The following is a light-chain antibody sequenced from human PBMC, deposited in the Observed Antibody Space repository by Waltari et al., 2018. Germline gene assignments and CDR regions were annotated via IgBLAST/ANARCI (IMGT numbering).Light chain of an antibody. CDR2: ETK. CDR3: GTWDSSLALWL. Sequence: QSVLTQPPSVSAAPGHKVSIPRSGTPSTVGNNDEFWYRQPPGSAPKLLIYETKGRPTGTPDRFSGSKSATTAILDIAGLQPGDEADYYCGTWDSSLALWLFGGGTKLTV. CDR1: PSTVGNND. V-gene: IGLV1-51*02. J-gene: IGLJ3*02.